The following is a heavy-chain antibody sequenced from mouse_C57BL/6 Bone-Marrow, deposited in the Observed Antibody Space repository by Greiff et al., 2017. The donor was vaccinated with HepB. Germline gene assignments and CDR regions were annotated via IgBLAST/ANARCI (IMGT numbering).Heavy chain of an antibody. CDR2: IDPENGDT. Sequence: VQLQQSGAELVRPGASVKLSCTASGFNIKDDYMHWVKQRPEQGLEWIGWIDPENGDTEYASKFQGKATITADTSSNTAYLQLSSLTSEDTAVYYGTTGLRPAYYFDYWGQGTTLTVSS. CDR3: TTGLRPAYYFDY. J-gene: IGHJ2*01. V-gene: IGHV14-4*01. CDR1: GFNIKDDY. D-gene: IGHD2-2*01.